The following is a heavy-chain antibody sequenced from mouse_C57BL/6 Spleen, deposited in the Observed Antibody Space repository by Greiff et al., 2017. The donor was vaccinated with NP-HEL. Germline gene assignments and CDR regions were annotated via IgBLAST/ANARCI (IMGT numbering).Heavy chain of an antibody. V-gene: IGHV1-59*01. CDR1: GYTFTSYW. Sequence: VQLQQPGAELVRPGTSVKLSCKASGYTFTSYWMHWVKQRPGQGLEWIGVIDPSDSYTTYNQKFKGKATLTVATSSSTAYMQLSSLTSEDSAVYYCARKKQQRRNYAMDYWGQGTSVTVSS. CDR3: ARKKQQRRNYAMDY. CDR2: IDPSDSYT. J-gene: IGHJ4*01.